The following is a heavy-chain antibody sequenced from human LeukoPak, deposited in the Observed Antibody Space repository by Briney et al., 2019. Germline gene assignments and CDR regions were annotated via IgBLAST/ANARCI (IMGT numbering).Heavy chain of an antibody. J-gene: IGHJ5*02. CDR3: ARVRFGELLSSGWFDP. Sequence: PGGSLRLSCAASGFTFSSYWMSWVRQAPGKGLEWVANIKQDGSEKYYVDSVKGRFTISRDNAKSSLYLQMNSLRAEDTAVYYCARVRFGELLSSGWFDPWGQGTLVTVSS. V-gene: IGHV3-7*04. D-gene: IGHD3-10*01. CDR2: IKQDGSEK. CDR1: GFTFSSYW.